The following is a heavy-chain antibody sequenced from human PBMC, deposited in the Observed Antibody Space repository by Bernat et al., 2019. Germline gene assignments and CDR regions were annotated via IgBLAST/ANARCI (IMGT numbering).Heavy chain of an antibody. CDR2: ISSDGGTT. CDR1: GFTFSSYA. Sequence: VQLVESGGGVVQPGRSLRLSCAASGFTFSSYAMHWVRQAPGKGLVWVSLISSDGGTTTYADSVKGRFTISRDNAKNTLYLQMNSLRAEDTAVYYCARDKQVVANSWFDPWGQGTLVTVSS. V-gene: IGHV3-74*03. J-gene: IGHJ5*02. D-gene: IGHD2-15*01. CDR3: ARDKQVVANSWFDP.